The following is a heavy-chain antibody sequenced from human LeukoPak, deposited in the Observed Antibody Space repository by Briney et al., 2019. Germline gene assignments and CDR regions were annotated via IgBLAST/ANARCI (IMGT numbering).Heavy chain of an antibody. V-gene: IGHV3-23*01. Sequence: SGGSLRLYCAASGFTFSSYAMSWVRQAPGKGLEWVSAISGSGGSTYYADSVKGRFTISRDNSKNTLYLQMNSLRAEDTAVYYCAKSRSGWYVRDDYWGQGTLVTVSS. CDR2: ISGSGGST. J-gene: IGHJ4*02. CDR1: GFTFSSYA. D-gene: IGHD6-19*01. CDR3: AKSRSGWYVRDDY.